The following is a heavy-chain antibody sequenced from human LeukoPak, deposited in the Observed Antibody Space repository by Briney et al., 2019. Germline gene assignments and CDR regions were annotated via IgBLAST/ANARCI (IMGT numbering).Heavy chain of an antibody. J-gene: IGHJ3*02. Sequence: SETLSLTCTVSGGSISSSSYYWGWIRQPPGKGLEWIGSIYYSGSTYYNPSLKSRVTISVDTSKNQFSLKLSSVTAADTAVYYCARAPMGVTNTAHAFDIWGQGTMVTVSS. D-gene: IGHD2-21*02. CDR3: ARAPMGVTNTAHAFDI. V-gene: IGHV4-39*01. CDR2: IYYSGST. CDR1: GGSISSSSYY.